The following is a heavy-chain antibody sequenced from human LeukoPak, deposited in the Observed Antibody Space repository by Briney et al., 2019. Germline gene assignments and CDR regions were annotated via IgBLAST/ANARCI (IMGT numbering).Heavy chain of an antibody. Sequence: SGTLSLTCAVSGGSISSSNWWSWVRQPPGKGLEWIGEIYHSGSTNYNPSLKSRVTISVDKSKNQFSLKLSSVTAADTAVYYCARDTGGASDYYYGMDVWAKGPRSPSP. V-gene: IGHV4-4*02. D-gene: IGHD7-27*01. J-gene: IGHJ6*02. CDR2: IYHSGST. CDR1: GGSISSSNW. CDR3: ARDTGGASDYYYGMDV.